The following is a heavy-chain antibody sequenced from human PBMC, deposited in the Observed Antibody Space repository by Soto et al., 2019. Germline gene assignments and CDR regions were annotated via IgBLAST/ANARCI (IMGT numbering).Heavy chain of an antibody. J-gene: IGHJ6*03. CDR3: AGLGGADLVPAGVYYMDV. D-gene: IGHD2-2*01. V-gene: IGHV5-51*01. CDR1: GYSFTSYW. Sequence: PGESLKISCKGSGYSFTSYWIGWVRQMPGKGLEWMGIIYPGDSDTRYSPSFQGQVTISADKSISTAYLQWSSLKASDTAMYYCAGLGGADLVPAGVYYMDVWGKGTTVTVSS. CDR2: IYPGDSDT.